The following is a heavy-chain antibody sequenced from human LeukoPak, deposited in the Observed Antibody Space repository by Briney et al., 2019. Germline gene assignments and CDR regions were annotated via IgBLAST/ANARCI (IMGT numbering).Heavy chain of an antibody. J-gene: IGHJ4*02. V-gene: IGHV3-23*01. D-gene: IGHD3-10*01. CDR2: ISGSGGST. Sequence: GGSLRLSCAVSGFTFSIYAMSWVRQAPGKGLEWVSAISGSGGSTYYADYVKRPFTIARYNSKHTLYLQMNSMRAEDTALNYWAKEHCYGSGSYYNVEIDYWSQGTLVTVSS. CDR3: AKEHCYGSGSYYNVEIDY. CDR1: GFTFSIYA.